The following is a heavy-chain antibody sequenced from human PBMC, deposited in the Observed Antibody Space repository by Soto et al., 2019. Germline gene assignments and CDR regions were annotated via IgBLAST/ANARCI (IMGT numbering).Heavy chain of an antibody. V-gene: IGHV4-39*01. CDR1: GDSIISSDCY. D-gene: IGHD3-3*02. CDR3: ARHSLALRKNNWFDP. CDR2: IFYLGSS. Sequence: SETLSLTGTVSGDSIISSDCYWGWVRQPPGKGLEWIGSIFYLGSSYYNPSLKSRVTMSVDTSKNQFSLRLRSVTAADTALYFCARHSLALRKNNWFDPWGQGIMVTVSS. J-gene: IGHJ5*02.